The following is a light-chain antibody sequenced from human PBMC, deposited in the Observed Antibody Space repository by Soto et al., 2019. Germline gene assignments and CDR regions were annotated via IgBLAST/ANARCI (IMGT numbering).Light chain of an antibody. J-gene: IGKJ2*01. V-gene: IGKV3-15*01. CDR1: QSVSSS. CDR3: QQYVNWPYT. Sequence: EIVMTQSPATLSVSPGERATLSCRASQSVSSSLAWYQQNPGQPPRLLIYATSTMATGIPARFSGSGSGTEFTLTISGLQSEDFAVYYCQQYVNWPYTFGQGTKLEIK. CDR2: ATS.